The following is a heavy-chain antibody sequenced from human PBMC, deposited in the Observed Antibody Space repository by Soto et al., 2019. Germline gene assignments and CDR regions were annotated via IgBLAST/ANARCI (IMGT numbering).Heavy chain of an antibody. CDR2: IYYSGST. Sequence: SETLSLTCTVSCGSISSYYWSWIRQPPGKGLEWIGYIYYSGSTNYNPSLKSRVTISVDTSKNQFSLKLSSVTAADTAVYYCARVNGYFDRLRLDYWGQGTLVTVSS. V-gene: IGHV4-59*01. D-gene: IGHD3-9*01. CDR1: CGSISSYY. CDR3: ARVNGYFDRLRLDY. J-gene: IGHJ4*02.